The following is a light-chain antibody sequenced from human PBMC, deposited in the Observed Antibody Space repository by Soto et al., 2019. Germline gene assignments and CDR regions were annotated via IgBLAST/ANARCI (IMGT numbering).Light chain of an antibody. Sequence: IQLTQSPSSLSASVGDRVTITCRASQVISSYLAWYQQKPGKTPRLLIYGATTLQSGVPSRFSGSGSGTDFPLTISSLQPEDFATYYCQQLKSYVTFGQGTRLEIK. CDR1: QVISSY. CDR3: QQLKSYVT. CDR2: GAT. V-gene: IGKV1-9*01. J-gene: IGKJ5*01.